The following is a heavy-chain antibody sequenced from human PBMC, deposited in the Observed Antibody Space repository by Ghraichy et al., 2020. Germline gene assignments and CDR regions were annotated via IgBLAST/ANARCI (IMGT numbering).Heavy chain of an antibody. CDR3: ARDIEYWSGSYNGMDV. D-gene: IGHD3-3*01. CDR1: GFTFSGYW. J-gene: IGHJ6*02. CDR2: INTDGSTT. V-gene: IGHV3-74*01. Sequence: GGSLRLSCAASGFTFSGYWMHWVRQAPGKGLVWVSRINTDGSTTTYVDSVKGRFTISRDNAKNTLYLQMNSLTAEDTAVYYCARDIEYWSGSYNGMDVWGQGTTVTVSS.